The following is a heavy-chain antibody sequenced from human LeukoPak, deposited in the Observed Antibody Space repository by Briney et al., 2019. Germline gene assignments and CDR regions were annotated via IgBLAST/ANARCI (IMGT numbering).Heavy chain of an antibody. D-gene: IGHD5-24*01. J-gene: IGHJ4*02. CDR2: IYYSGST. CDR3: ARDLNGYNSEYFDY. CDR1: GGSISSSSYY. V-gene: IGHV4-39*07. Sequence: SETLSLTCTVSGGSISSSSYYWGWIRQPPGKGLEWIGSIYYSGSTYYNPSLKSRVTISVDTSKNQISLQLNSVTPEDTAVYYGARDLNGYNSEYFDYWGQGTLVAVSS.